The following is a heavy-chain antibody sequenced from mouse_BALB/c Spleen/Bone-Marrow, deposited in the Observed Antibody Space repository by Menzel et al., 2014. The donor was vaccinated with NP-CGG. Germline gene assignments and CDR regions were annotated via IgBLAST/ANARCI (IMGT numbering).Heavy chain of an antibody. Sequence: EVKLVESGGGLVKPGGSLKLSCAASGFTFSDYYIYWVRQTPEKRLEWVATISDGGSYTYYPDSVKGRFTISRDNAKNNLYLQMSSLKSEDTAMYYCARDGNYYAMDYWGQGTSVTVSS. D-gene: IGHD2-1*01. V-gene: IGHV5-4*02. J-gene: IGHJ4*01. CDR1: GFTFSDYY. CDR3: ARDGNYYAMDY. CDR2: ISDGGSYT.